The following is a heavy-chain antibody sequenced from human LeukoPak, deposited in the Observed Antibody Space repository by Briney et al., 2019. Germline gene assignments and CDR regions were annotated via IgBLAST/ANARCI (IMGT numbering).Heavy chain of an antibody. J-gene: IGHJ4*02. Sequence: GGSLRLSCAASGFTFSSYAMSWVRQAPGKGLEGVSAISGSGGSTYYADSVKGRFTISRDNSKHTPDLQMNSLRAEDTAVYYCAKEMGGYLNYFDYWGQGTLVTVSS. CDR1: GFTFSSYA. CDR2: ISGSGGST. D-gene: IGHD3-22*01. V-gene: IGHV3-23*01. CDR3: AKEMGGYLNYFDY.